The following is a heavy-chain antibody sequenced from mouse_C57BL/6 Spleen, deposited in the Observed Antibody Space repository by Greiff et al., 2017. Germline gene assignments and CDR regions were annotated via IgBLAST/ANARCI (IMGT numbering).Heavy chain of an antibody. Sequence: DVMLVESGGGLVKPGGSLKLSCAASGFTFSSYAMSWVRQTPEKRLEWVATISDGGSYTYYPDNVKGRFTISRDNAKNNLYLQMSHRKSEDTAMYYCARDVRDSNWAMDYWGQGTSVTVSS. V-gene: IGHV5-4*01. J-gene: IGHJ4*01. CDR2: ISDGGSYT. CDR1: GFTFSSYA. CDR3: ARDVRDSNWAMDY. D-gene: IGHD2-5*01.